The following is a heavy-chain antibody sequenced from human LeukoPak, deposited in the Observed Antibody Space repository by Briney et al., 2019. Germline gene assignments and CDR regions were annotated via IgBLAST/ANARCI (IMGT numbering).Heavy chain of an antibody. D-gene: IGHD3-9*01. CDR3: ARGDYDILNDYFDY. Sequence: GGSLRLSCAASGFTFNVYAMHWVRQAPGRGLEWVANIKQDGSEKYYVDSVKGRFIISRDNAKKSLHLQMNSLRAEDTAVYYCARGDYDILNDYFDYWGQGTLVTVSS. J-gene: IGHJ4*02. CDR1: GFTFNVYA. CDR2: IKQDGSEK. V-gene: IGHV3-7*01.